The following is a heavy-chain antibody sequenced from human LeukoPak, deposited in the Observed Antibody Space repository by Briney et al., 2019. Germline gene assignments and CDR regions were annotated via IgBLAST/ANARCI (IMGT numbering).Heavy chain of an antibody. D-gene: IGHD3-22*01. CDR3: ARGYYDSSGYSDAFDI. CDR1: GGSISSYY. V-gene: IGHV4-59*01. CDR2: IYYSGST. J-gene: IGHJ3*02. Sequence: SETLSLTCTVSGGSISSYYWSWIRQPPGKGLEWIGYIYYSGSTNYNPSLKSRVTISVDTSKNQFSLKLSSVTAADTAVFYCARGYYDSSGYSDAFDIWGQGTMVTVSS.